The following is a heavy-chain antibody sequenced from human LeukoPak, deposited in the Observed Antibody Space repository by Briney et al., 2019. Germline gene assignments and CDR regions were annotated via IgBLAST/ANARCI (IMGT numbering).Heavy chain of an antibody. Sequence: GASVKVSCKASGYTLTSYAMHWVRQAPGQRLEWMGWINAGNGNTKYSQKFQGRVTITRDTSASTAYMELSSLRSEDTAVYYCARDQPGFGELLYDYWGQGTLVTVSS. CDR1: GYTLTSYA. CDR3: ARDQPGFGELLYDY. D-gene: IGHD3-10*01. J-gene: IGHJ4*02. CDR2: INAGNGNT. V-gene: IGHV1-3*01.